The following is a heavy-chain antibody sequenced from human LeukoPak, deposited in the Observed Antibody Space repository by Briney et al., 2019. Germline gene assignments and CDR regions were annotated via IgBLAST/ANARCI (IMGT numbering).Heavy chain of an antibody. CDR2: MNPNSGNT. Sequence: ASVKVSCKASGYTFTRYDINWVRQATGQGLEWMGWMNPNSGNTGYAQKFQGRVTITRNTSISTAYMELSSLRSEDTAVYYWASGADGGNSGGPPLTYFDYWGQGTLVTVSS. CDR3: ASGADGGNSGGPPLTYFDY. D-gene: IGHD4-23*01. CDR1: GYTFTRYD. V-gene: IGHV1-8*03. J-gene: IGHJ4*02.